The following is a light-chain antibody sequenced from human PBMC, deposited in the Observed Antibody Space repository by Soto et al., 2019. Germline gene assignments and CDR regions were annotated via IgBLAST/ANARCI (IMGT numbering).Light chain of an antibody. CDR3: QHRGKWPRT. V-gene: IGKV3-11*01. J-gene: IGKJ2*01. Sequence: EIVLTQSPATLSLSPGERATLSCRASQSVSSYFAWYQQKPGQAHRLLIYGASNRATGIPARFSGSGSGTDFSLTISSLESEDFAVYYCQHRGKWPRTFGQGTKLEIK. CDR1: QSVSSY. CDR2: GAS.